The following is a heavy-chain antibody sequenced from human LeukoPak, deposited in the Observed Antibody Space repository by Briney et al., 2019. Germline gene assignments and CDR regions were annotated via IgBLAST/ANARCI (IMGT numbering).Heavy chain of an antibody. J-gene: IGHJ4*02. D-gene: IGHD1-1*01. V-gene: IGHV3-15*01. Sequence: GGSLRLSCAASGFTFTNAWMSWVRQAPGKGLEWVGRVKSKVDGGTSDYAAPVKGRFTISRDDSKNTLYLQMNNLKTDDTAVYYCTTLLSERYSDYFDYWGQGPRVTVSS. CDR2: VKSKVDGGTS. CDR1: GFTFTNAW. CDR3: TTLLSERYSDYFDY.